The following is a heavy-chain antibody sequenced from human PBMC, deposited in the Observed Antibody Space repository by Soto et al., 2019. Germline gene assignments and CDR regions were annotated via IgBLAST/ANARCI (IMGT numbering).Heavy chain of an antibody. CDR1: GVSFSGYY. V-gene: IGHV4-34*01. J-gene: IGHJ4*02. CDR2: INHSGST. CDR3: ARGLYGDYVGFDY. D-gene: IGHD4-17*01. Sequence: SETLSLTCAVYGVSFSGYYWSWIRQPPGKGLEWIGEINHSGSTNYNPSLKSRVTISVDTSKNQFSLKLSSVTAADTAVYYCARGLYGDYVGFDYWGQGTLVTVSS.